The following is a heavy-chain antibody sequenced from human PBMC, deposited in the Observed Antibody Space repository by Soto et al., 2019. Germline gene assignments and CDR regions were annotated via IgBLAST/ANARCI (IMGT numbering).Heavy chain of an antibody. CDR1: GGTFSSYA. CDR3: ARSQLMDSSGYYYVDY. Sequence: QVQLVQSGAEVKKPGSSVKFSCKASGGTFSSYAISWVRHAPGQGLEWMGGIITIFGTANYAQKFQGRVTITADESTSTAYMELRSLRSDDKSVYYCARSQLMDSSGYYYVDYWGQGTLVTVSS. J-gene: IGHJ4*02. V-gene: IGHV1-69*01. CDR2: IITIFGTA. D-gene: IGHD3-22*01.